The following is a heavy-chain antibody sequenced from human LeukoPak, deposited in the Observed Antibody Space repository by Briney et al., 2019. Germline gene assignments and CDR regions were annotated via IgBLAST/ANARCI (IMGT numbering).Heavy chain of an antibody. CDR1: GFTFDDYT. Sequence: GGSLRLSCAASGFTFDDYTMHWVRQAPGKGLEWVSLISWDGGSTYYADSVKGRFTISRDNSKNSLYLQMNSLRTEDTALYYCAKDGDYDILTGYSYFDYWGQGTLVTVSS. J-gene: IGHJ4*02. CDR2: ISWDGGST. CDR3: AKDGDYDILTGYSYFDY. V-gene: IGHV3-43*01. D-gene: IGHD3-9*01.